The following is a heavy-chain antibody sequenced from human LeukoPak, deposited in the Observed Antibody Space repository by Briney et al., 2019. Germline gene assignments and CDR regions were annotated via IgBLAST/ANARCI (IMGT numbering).Heavy chain of an antibody. J-gene: IGHJ4*02. CDR1: GYTFTSYD. Sequence: ASVKVSCKASGYTFTSYDINWVRQATGQGLEWMGWMNPNSGNTGYAQKFQGRVTMTRDTSISTAYVELSSLRSEDTAVYYCARPTYCSSTSCPGLNFDYWGQGTLVTVSS. CDR2: MNPNSGNT. D-gene: IGHD2-2*01. CDR3: ARPTYCSSTSCPGLNFDY. V-gene: IGHV1-8*01.